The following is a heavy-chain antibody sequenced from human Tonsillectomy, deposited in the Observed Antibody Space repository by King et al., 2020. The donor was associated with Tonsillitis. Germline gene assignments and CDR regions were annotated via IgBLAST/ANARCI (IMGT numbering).Heavy chain of an antibody. V-gene: IGHV3-33*08. D-gene: IGHD5-12*01. J-gene: IGHJ4*02. Sequence: VQLVESGGGVVQPGRSLRLSCGASGFTFSSYGMHWVRQAPGKGLEWVAVIWNDGSNKYYADSVKGRFTISRDNSKNTLYLQMNSLRAEDTAVYYCARDSAIQWPYRGYFDYWGQGTLVTVSS. CDR3: ARDSAIQWPYRGYFDY. CDR1: GFTFSSYG. CDR2: IWNDGSNK.